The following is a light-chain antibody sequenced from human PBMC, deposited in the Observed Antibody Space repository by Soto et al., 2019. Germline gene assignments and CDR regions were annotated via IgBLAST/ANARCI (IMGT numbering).Light chain of an antibody. Sequence: EIVMTKSPVTLSVSPGEKATFSCRASQSVSSNLAWYQQKPGQAPRLLIYGASTRATGIPARFSGSGSGTEFTLTISSLQSEDFAVYYCQQYNNWPRTFGQGTKVDIK. CDR3: QQYNNWPRT. J-gene: IGKJ1*01. CDR2: GAS. CDR1: QSVSSN. V-gene: IGKV3-15*01.